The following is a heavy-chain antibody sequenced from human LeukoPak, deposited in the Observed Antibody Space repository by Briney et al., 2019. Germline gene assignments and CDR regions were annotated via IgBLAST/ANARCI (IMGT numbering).Heavy chain of an antibody. D-gene: IGHD4-23*01. CDR2: ISSSGSTI. J-gene: IGHJ3*02. V-gene: IGHV3-48*03. CDR1: GFTFSSYE. Sequence: GGSLRLSCAASGFTFSSYEMNWVRQAPGKGLEWGSYISSSGSTIYYADSVKGRFTISRDNAKNSLYLQMNSLRAEDTALYYCALGERWAFDIWGQGTMVTVSS. CDR3: ALGERWAFDI.